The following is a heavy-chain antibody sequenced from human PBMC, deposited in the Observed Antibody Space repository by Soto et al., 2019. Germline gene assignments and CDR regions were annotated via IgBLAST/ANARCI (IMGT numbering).Heavy chain of an antibody. CDR2: INPNSGGT. D-gene: IGHD2-15*01. Sequence: ASVSLCKASGYTFTGYYMHWVRQAPGQGLEWMGWINPNSGGTNYAQKFQGRVTMTRDTSISTAYMELSRLRSDDTAVYYCARGVFCSGGSCYPTPAGMDVWGQGTTVTVSS. CDR3: ARGVFCSGGSCYPTPAGMDV. CDR1: GYTFTGYY. J-gene: IGHJ6*02. V-gene: IGHV1-2*02.